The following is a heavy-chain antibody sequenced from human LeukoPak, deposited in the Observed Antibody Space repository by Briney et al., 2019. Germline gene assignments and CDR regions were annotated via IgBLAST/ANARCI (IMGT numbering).Heavy chain of an antibody. CDR1: CGSFSGYY. CDR2: INHSGST. J-gene: IGHJ4*02. Sequence: SATLSLTYAFYCGSFSGYYWSWLRQPPGKGLEWGGEINHSGSTNYNPSLKSQVTISVDTSKNQFSLKLSSVTAADTAVYYCARGPNTARVYWGQGTLVTVSS. V-gene: IGHV4-34*01. CDR3: ARGPNTARVY. D-gene: IGHD5-18*01.